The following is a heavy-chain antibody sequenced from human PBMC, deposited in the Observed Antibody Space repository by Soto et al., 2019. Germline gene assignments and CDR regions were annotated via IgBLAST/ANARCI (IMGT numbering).Heavy chain of an antibody. CDR2: INPSGGST. CDR3: ARDPRDTIFGVVIRSWFDP. D-gene: IGHD3-3*01. V-gene: IGHV1-46*01. J-gene: IGHJ5*02. CDR1: GYTFTNYY. Sequence: ASVKVSCKASGYTFTNYYMHWVRQAPGQGLEWMGIINPSGGSTSYAQKFQGRVTMTRDTSTSTVYMELSSLRSEDTAVYYCARDPRDTIFGVVIRSWFDPWGQGTLVTVSS.